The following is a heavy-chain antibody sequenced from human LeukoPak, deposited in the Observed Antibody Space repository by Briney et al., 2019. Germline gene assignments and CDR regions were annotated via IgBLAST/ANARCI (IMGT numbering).Heavy chain of an antibody. CDR1: GFTFNTYC. CDR2: ICPDGTVT. Sequence: GSLRLSCSASGFTFNTYCMHWVRQAPGKGPMWVSRICPDGTVTNYADSVKARFIISRDNARNTVYLQMNSLRVEDTAVYYRVRDFRSADYWGQGTLVTVSS. J-gene: IGHJ4*02. V-gene: IGHV3-74*01. CDR3: VRDFRSADY.